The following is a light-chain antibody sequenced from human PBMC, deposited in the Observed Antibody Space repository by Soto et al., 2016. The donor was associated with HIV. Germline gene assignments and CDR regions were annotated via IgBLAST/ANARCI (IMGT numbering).Light chain of an antibody. CDR2: AAS. CDR1: QGIRKD. J-gene: IGKJ1*01. CDR3: QQYKTYPWT. Sequence: DIQLTQSPSSLSASVGDRVTITCRASQGIRKDLGWYHQKPGKAPQRLIQAASTLHSGAPSRFIGRGYGTEFTPTISSLQPEDFGTYYCQQYKTYPWTFGQGTKVEIK. V-gene: IGKV1-17*01.